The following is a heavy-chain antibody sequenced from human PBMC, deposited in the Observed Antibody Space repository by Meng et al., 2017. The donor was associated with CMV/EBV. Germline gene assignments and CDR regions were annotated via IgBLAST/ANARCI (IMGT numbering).Heavy chain of an antibody. CDR3: ARVGGIAAADSFDY. CDR2: ISYDGSSK. D-gene: IGHD6-13*01. J-gene: IGHJ4*02. CDR1: GFPFSSYA. V-gene: IGHV3-30-3*01. Sequence: VAGGGGVQPGRSLRLSCAASGFPFSSYAMHWVRQAPGKGLEWVAVISYDGSSKYYADSVKGRFTISRDNSKNTLYLQMNSLRAEDTAVYYCARVGGIAAADSFDYWGQGTLVTVSS.